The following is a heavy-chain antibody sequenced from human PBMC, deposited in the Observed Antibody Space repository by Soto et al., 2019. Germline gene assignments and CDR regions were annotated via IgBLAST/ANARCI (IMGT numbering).Heavy chain of an antibody. D-gene: IGHD6-6*01. CDR3: ARKSSSSSWFDP. CDR2: ISTYNGNT. CDR1: GYTFHTYG. Sequence: QVQLVQSGAEVKKPGASVKVSCKASGYTFHTYGITWVRQAPGQGLEWMGWISTYNGNTEYVQKFQDRVTITTDPSTRTAYMELRSLRSDDTAVYYCARKSSSSSWFDPWGQGTLVTVSS. J-gene: IGHJ5*02. V-gene: IGHV1-18*01.